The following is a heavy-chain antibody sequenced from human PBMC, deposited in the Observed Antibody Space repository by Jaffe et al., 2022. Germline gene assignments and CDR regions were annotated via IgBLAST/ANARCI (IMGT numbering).Heavy chain of an antibody. D-gene: IGHD6-6*01. CDR3: ARGPFPRRKYSSSSTPPSYYFDY. CDR1: GGSFSGYY. J-gene: IGHJ4*02. CDR2: INHSGST. V-gene: IGHV4-34*01. Sequence: QVQLQQWGAGLLKPSETLSLTCAVYGGSFSGYYWSWIRQPPGKGLEWIGEINHSGSTNYNPSLKSRVTISVDTSKNQFSLKLSSVTAADTAVYYCARGPFPRRKYSSSSTPPSYYFDYWGQGTLVTVSS.